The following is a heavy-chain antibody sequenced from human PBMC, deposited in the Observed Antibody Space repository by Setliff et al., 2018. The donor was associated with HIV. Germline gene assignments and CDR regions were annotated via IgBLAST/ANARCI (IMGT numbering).Heavy chain of an antibody. CDR3: ARESPSSSWFYFDF. CDR1: GGSFSDYY. V-gene: IGHV4-34*01. CDR2: INHRGST. D-gene: IGHD6-13*01. J-gene: IGHJ4*02. Sequence: PSETLSLTCAVYGGSFSDYYWTWIRQSPGKGLEWIGEINHRGSTNYNPSPKSRVTVSVDTSKNQFSLKLGSVTAADTAVYYCARESPSSSWFYFDFWGQGTLVTVSS.